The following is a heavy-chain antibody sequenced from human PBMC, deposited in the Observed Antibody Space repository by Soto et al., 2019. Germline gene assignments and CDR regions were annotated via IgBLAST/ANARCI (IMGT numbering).Heavy chain of an antibody. V-gene: IGHV6-1*01. CDR1: GDSVSSSSVT. CDR2: TYYRSKWYN. J-gene: IGHJ5*01. CDR3: VRLIGNSWLDF. Sequence: QVQLQQSEPGLVKPSQTLSLTCAISGDSVSSSSVTWNWIRQSPSRGLEWLGRTYYRSKWYNDYAETVKSRITINPDTSKNQFYLHLNSVTPEDTAVYYCVRLIGNSWLDFWGQGTLVTVSS. D-gene: IGHD1-26*01.